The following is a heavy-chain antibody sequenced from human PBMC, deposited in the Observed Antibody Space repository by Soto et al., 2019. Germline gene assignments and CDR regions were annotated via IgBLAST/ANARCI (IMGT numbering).Heavy chain of an antibody. Sequence: ASVKVSCKASGYIFSSYGISWVRQAPGQGLEWMGWVSAYNGNTNYPQKLQGRVTMTTDTSTSTAYMELRSLRSDDTAMYYFARDHVVGGSYYDYWGQGTLVTVSS. D-gene: IGHD1-26*01. CDR2: VSAYNGNT. CDR1: GYIFSSYG. CDR3: ARDHVVGGSYYDY. J-gene: IGHJ4*02. V-gene: IGHV1-18*01.